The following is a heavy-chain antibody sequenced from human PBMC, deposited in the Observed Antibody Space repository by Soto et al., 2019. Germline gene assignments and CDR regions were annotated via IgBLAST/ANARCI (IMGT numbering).Heavy chain of an antibody. CDR3: ATHPISSASAL. CDR1: GAPITTTKW. V-gene: IGHV4-4*02. J-gene: IGHJ6*02. CDR2: LSRGDER. Sequence: QVQLQESGPGLVKPSETLSLTCTVSGAPITTTKWWAWVRLPPGKGLEWIGELSRGDERSSNPSLEGPFTMSLDQSYTPSSLQLTSVTSPDTAIYFCATHPISSASALWGRGTALTVSS.